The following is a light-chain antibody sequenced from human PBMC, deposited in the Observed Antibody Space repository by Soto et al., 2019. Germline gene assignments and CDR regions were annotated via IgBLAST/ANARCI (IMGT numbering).Light chain of an antibody. CDR3: SSYTSSSTLYV. CDR1: SSKIGSST. Sequence: QSVLTQPPSASGTPGQRVTISCSGSSSKIGSSTINWYQLLPGTAPKLLIYSNDQRPSVVPARFSGSKSGTSASLTISGLQAEDEADYYCSSYTSSSTLYVFGTGTKV. J-gene: IGLJ1*01. V-gene: IGLV1-44*01. CDR2: SND.